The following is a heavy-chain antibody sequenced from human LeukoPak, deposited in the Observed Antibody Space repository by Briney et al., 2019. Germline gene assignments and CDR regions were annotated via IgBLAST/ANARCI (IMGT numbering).Heavy chain of an antibody. J-gene: IGHJ5*02. V-gene: IGHV4-34*01. CDR1: GGSFSGYY. CDR2: INHSGST. Sequence: SETLSLTCAVYGGSFSGYYWSWIRQPPGKGLEWIGEINHSGSTNYNPSLKSRVTISVDTSKNQFSLKLSSVTAADTAVYYCARAGRRIWFDPWGQGTLVTVSS. CDR3: ARAGRRIWFDP.